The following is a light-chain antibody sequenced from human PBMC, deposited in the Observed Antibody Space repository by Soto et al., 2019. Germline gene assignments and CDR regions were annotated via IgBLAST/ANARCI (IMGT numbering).Light chain of an antibody. CDR2: AAS. V-gene: IGKV3-20*01. J-gene: IGKJ5*01. CDR1: QSVSINF. CDR3: QQYGSSPIT. Sequence: EIVLTQSPGTLSLSPGERATLSCRASQSVSINFLAWYQQKPGQAPRLLIYAASSRATGIPDRFSGSGSGTEFILTISRLEPDDFALYYCQQYGSSPITFGQGTRLEIK.